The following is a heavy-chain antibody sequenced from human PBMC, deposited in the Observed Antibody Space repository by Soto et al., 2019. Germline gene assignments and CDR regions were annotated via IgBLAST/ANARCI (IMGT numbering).Heavy chain of an antibody. J-gene: IGHJ4*02. CDR3: ATEVLNEWSGYYELEY. V-gene: IGHV1-24*01. Sequence: GASVKVSCKVSGYTLTELSMHWVRQAPGKGLEWMGGFDPEDGETIYAQKFQGRVTMTEDTSTDTAYMELSSLRSEDTAVYYCATEVLNEWSGYYELEYWGQGTLVTVSS. D-gene: IGHD3-3*01. CDR1: GYTLTELS. CDR2: FDPEDGET.